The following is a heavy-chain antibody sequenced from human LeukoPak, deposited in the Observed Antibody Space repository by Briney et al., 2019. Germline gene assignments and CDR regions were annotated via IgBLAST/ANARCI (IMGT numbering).Heavy chain of an antibody. V-gene: IGHV4-34*01. Sequence: SETLSLTCAVYGGSFSGYYWSWIRQPPGKGLEWIGEINHSGSTNYNPSLKSRVTISVDTSKNQFSLKLSSVTAADTAVYYCARDHPLMINYSDSSGYSHAGFDYWGQGTLVTVSS. J-gene: IGHJ4*02. CDR2: INHSGST. CDR1: GGSFSGYY. CDR3: ARDHPLMINYSDSSGYSHAGFDY. D-gene: IGHD3-22*01.